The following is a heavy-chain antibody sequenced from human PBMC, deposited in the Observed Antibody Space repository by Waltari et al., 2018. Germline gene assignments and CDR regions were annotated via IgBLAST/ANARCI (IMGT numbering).Heavy chain of an antibody. V-gene: IGHV1-69*08. CDR3: AFTGQVGALDY. J-gene: IGHJ4*02. Sequence: QVQLVQSGAEVKKPGSSVKVSCKASGGTFSSYAISWVRQAPGQGLEWMGRIIPIFGTANDSQKCQSSVTITAYKSTSTAYMELSSLRSEETAGYYWAFTGQVGALDYWGQGTLVTVSS. D-gene: IGHD1-26*01. CDR1: GGTFSSYA. CDR2: IIPIFGTA.